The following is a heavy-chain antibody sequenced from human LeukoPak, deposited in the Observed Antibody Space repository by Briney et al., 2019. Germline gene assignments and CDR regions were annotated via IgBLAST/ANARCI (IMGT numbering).Heavy chain of an antibody. J-gene: IGHJ4*02. D-gene: IGHD4-17*01. CDR2: INPNSGGT. V-gene: IGHV1-2*04. Sequence: ASVKVSCTASGYTFTGYYMHWVRQAPGQGLEWMGWINPNSGGTNYAQKFQGWVTMTRDTSISTAYMELSRLRSDDTAVYYCARGVDYGDYRGVGYWGQGTLVTVSS. CDR1: GYTFTGYY. CDR3: ARGVDYGDYRGVGY.